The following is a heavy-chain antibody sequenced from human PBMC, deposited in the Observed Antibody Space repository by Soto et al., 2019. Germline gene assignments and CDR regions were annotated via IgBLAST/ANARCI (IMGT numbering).Heavy chain of an antibody. D-gene: IGHD3-9*01. CDR2: ISYDGITT. Sequence: DVQLLESGGGLVQPGGSLRLSCAASGFTFSTYAMTWVRQAPGKGLEWVSIISYDGITTYYADAAKGRFAISRDKSKNTLDPQMNSLRPEDTAVYYCVDKKTGTNAFAYWGQGTLVTVSS. J-gene: IGHJ4*02. V-gene: IGHV3-23*01. CDR1: GFTFSTYA. CDR3: VDKKTGTNAFAY.